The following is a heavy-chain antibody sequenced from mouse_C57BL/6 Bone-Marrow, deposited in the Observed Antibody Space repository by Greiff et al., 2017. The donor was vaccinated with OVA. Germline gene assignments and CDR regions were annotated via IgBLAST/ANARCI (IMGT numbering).Heavy chain of an antibody. D-gene: IGHD2-2*01. Sequence: EVNVVESGGDLVKPGGSLKLSCAASGFTFSSYGMSWVRQTPDKRLEWVATISSGGSYTYYPDSVKGRFTISRDNAKNTLYLQMSSLKSEDTAMYYCARNGYDDAMDYWGQGTSVTVSS. CDR2: ISSGGSYT. J-gene: IGHJ4*01. V-gene: IGHV5-6*01. CDR3: ARNGYDDAMDY. CDR1: GFTFSSYG.